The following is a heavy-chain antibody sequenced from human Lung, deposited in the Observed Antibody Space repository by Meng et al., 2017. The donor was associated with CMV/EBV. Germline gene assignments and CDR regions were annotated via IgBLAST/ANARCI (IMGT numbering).Heavy chain of an antibody. J-gene: IGHJ4*02. V-gene: IGHV3-15*01. CDR1: GLTFSDAW. CDR3: STRRKFRGVDHFDY. CDR2: IKGKTDGETT. Sequence: GGSLRLXCAASGLTFSDAWMTWVRQAPGKGLEWVGRIKGKTDGETTDYAAPVKGRFTISRDDSKDMVYLQMNSLKTEDTAVYYCSTRRKFRGVDHFDYWGQGTXVTVSS. D-gene: IGHD3-10*01.